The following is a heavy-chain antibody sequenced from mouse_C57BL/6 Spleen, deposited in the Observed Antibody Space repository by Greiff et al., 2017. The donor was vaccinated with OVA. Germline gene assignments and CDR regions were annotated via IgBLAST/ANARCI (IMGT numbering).Heavy chain of an antibody. CDR2: INPGSGGT. V-gene: IGHV1-54*01. Sequence: QVQLKESGAELVRPGTSVKVSCKASGYAFTNYLIGWVKQRPGQGLEWIGVINPGSGGTNYNEKFKGKATLTADKSSSTAYMQLSSLTSEDSAVYFCARSGDYGSTWFAYWGQGTLVTVSA. D-gene: IGHD1-1*01. CDR3: ARSGDYGSTWFAY. CDR1: GYAFTNYL. J-gene: IGHJ3*01.